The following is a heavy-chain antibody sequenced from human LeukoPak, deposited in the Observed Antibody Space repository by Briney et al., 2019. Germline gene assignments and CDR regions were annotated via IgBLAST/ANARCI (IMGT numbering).Heavy chain of an antibody. V-gene: IGHV3-23*01. CDR1: GFTFGSYA. CDR3: ATYYYDSSRYYV. J-gene: IGHJ4*02. Sequence: PGGSLRLSCAASGFTFGSYAMSWVRQAPGKGLEWVSAISGSGGSTYYADSVKGRFTISRDNSKNTLYLQMNSLRAEDTAVYYCATYYYDSSRYYVWGQGTLVTVSS. CDR2: ISGSGGST. D-gene: IGHD3-22*01.